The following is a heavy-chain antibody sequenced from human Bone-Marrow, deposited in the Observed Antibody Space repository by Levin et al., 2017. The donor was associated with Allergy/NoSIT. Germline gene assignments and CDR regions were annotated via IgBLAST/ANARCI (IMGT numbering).Heavy chain of an antibody. CDR2: IDPSDSYT. D-gene: IGHD3-10*01. V-gene: IGHV5-10-1*01. CDR1: GYSFTSYW. J-gene: IGHJ6*03. CDR3: ARRGGDSYLSYYDYYGDV. Sequence: GESLKISCQGSGYSFTSYWISWVRQMPGKGLEWMGRIDPSDSYTNYSPSFQGHVTISADKSISTAYLQWSSLKASDTAMYYCARRGGDSYLSYYDYYGDVWGKGTTVTVSS.